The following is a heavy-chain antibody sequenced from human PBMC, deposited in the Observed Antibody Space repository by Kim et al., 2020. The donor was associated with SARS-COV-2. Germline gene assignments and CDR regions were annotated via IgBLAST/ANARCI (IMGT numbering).Heavy chain of an antibody. J-gene: IGHJ4*02. CDR2: ISSSSSYI. CDR1: GFTFSSYS. CDR3: ARETIAAQSSDY. Sequence: GGSLRLSCAASGFTFSSYSMNWVRQAPGKGLEWVSSISSSSSYIYYADSVKGRFTISRDNAKNSLYLQMNSLRAEDTAVYYCARETIAAQSSDYWGQGTLVTVSS. D-gene: IGHD6-6*01. V-gene: IGHV3-21*01.